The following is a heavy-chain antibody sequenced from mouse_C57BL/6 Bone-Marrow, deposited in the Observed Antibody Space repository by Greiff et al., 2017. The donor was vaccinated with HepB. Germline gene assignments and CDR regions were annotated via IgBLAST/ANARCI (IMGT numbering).Heavy chain of an antibody. Sequence: EVQLQESGPGMVKPSQSLSLTCTVTGYSITSGYDWHWIRHFPGNKLEWMGYISYSGSTNYNPSLKSRISITHDTSKNHFFLKLNSVTTEDAATYYCARGGCGFAYWGQGTLVTVSA. J-gene: IGHJ3*01. CDR1: GYSITSGYD. CDR2: ISYSGST. V-gene: IGHV3-1*01. CDR3: ARGGCGFAY.